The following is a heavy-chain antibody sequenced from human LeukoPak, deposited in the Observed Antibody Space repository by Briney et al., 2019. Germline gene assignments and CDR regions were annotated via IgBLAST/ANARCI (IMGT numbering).Heavy chain of an antibody. CDR3: ARMIAVGWPYYYYGMDV. Sequence: ASVKVSCKASGYTFTSYDINWVRQATGQGLEWMGWMNPNSGNTGCAQKFQGRVTMTRNTSISTAYMELSSLRSEDTAVYYCARMIAVGWPYYYYGMDVWGQGTTVTVSS. CDR1: GYTFTSYD. V-gene: IGHV1-8*01. J-gene: IGHJ6*02. D-gene: IGHD3-22*01. CDR2: MNPNSGNT.